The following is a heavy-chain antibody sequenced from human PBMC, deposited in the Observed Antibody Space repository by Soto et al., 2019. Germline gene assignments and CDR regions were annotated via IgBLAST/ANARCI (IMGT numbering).Heavy chain of an antibody. CDR2: ISGSGGST. CDR3: AKGAAGKRDYYYYYYGMDV. V-gene: IGHV3-23*01. CDR1: GFTFSSYA. J-gene: IGHJ6*02. Sequence: EVQLLESGGGLVQPGGSLRLSCAASGFTFSSYAMSWVRQAPGKGLEWVSAISGSGGSTYYADSVKGRFTISRDNSKNTLYLQMNSLRAEDTAVYFCAKGAAGKRDYYYYYYGMDVWGQGTTVTVSS. D-gene: IGHD6-13*01.